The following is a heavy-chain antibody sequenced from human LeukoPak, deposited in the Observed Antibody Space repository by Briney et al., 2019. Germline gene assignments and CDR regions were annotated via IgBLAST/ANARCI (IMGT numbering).Heavy chain of an antibody. D-gene: IGHD1-26*01. CDR2: IYYSGST. J-gene: IGHJ4*02. CDR1: GGSISSSSYY. V-gene: IGHV4-39*01. Sequence: PSETLSLTCTVSGGSISSSSYYWGWIRQPPGKGLEWIGSIYYSGSTCYNPSLKSRVTISVDTSKNQFSLKLSSVTAADTAVYYCARSRGIAGYFDYWGQGTLVTVSS. CDR3: ARSRGIAGYFDY.